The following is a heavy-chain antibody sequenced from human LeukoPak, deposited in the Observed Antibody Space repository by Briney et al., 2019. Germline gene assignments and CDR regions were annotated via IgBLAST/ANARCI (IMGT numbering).Heavy chain of an antibody. CDR2: ISGSGGST. J-gene: IGHJ4*02. D-gene: IGHD5-18*01. CDR1: GFTFSSYA. V-gene: IGHV3-23*01. CDR3: AKEPNGYSYGYPYHFDY. Sequence: GGSLRLSCAASGFTFSSYAMSWVRQAPGKGLEWVSAISGSGGSTYYADSVKGRFTISRDNSKNTLYLQMNSLRAEDTAVYYCAKEPNGYSYGYPYHFDYWGQGTLVTVSS.